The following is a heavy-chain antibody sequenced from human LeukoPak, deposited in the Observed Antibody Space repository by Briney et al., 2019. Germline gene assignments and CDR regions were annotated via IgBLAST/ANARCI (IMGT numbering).Heavy chain of an antibody. D-gene: IGHD6-19*01. CDR1: GFTFSSYG. CDR2: ISYDGSNK. J-gene: IGHJ3*02. V-gene: IGHV3-30*18. Sequence: GGSLRLSCAASGFTFSSYGMHWVLQAPGKGLEWMAVISYDGSNKYYADSVKGRFTISRDNSKNTLYLQMNSLRAEDTAVYYCAKDNIAAGDAFDIWGQGTMVTVSS. CDR3: AKDNIAAGDAFDI.